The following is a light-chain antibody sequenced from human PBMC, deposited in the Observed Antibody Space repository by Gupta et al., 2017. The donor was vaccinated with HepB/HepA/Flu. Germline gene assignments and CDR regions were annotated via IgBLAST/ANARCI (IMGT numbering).Light chain of an antibody. J-gene: IGKJ3*01. CDR3: QQSYSTLFT. CDR2: AAS. V-gene: IGKV1-39*01. Sequence: DIQMAQFPSSLSALVGDRVTITCRASQSIGIFLNWYQQQPGKAPKLLIYAASYVESGVPSRFSGSGSGTDFSLTISNLQPEDFATYYCQQSYSTLFTFGPGTKVDIK. CDR1: QSIGIF.